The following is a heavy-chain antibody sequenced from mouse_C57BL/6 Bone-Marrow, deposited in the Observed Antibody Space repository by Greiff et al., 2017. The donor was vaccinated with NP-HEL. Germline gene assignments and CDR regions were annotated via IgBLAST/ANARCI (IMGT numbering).Heavy chain of an antibody. CDR2: IDPETGGT. V-gene: IGHV1-15*01. D-gene: IGHD2-4*01. Sequence: VKLMESGAELVRPGASVTLSCKASGYTFTDYEMHWVKQTPVHGLEWIGAIDPETGGTAYNQKFKGKAILTADKSSSTAYMELRSLTSEDSAVYYCTRGVYYDYDGWFAYWGQGTLVTVSA. CDR1: GYTFTDYE. CDR3: TRGVYYDYDGWFAY. J-gene: IGHJ3*01.